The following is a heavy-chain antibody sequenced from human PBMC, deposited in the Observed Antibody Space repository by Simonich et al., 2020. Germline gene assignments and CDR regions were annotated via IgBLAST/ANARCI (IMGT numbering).Heavy chain of an antibody. CDR3: ARGGRYCSSTSCYYYYSYMDV. CDR2: IYYSGST. D-gene: IGHD2-2*01. CDR1: GGSISSYY. Sequence: QVQLQESGPGLVKPSETLSLTCTVSGGSISSYYWSWIRQPPGKGLEWIGYIYYSGSTNYNPSLKSRVTISVDTSKNQSSLKLSSVTAADTAVNYCARGGRYCSSTSCYYYYSYMDVWGQGTTVTVSS. J-gene: IGHJ6*03. V-gene: IGHV4-59*12.